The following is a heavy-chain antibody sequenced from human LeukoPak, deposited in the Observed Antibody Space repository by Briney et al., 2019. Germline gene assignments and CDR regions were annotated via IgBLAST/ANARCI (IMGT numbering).Heavy chain of an antibody. Sequence: PSETLSLTCTVSGGSISSSSYYWGWIRQPPGKGLEWIGTIHYRGNTYYNPSLKSRVAISVDTSKNQFSLKLTSVTAADTAVYYCARGFGYTSGWPLNYFDYWGQGTLVTVSS. CDR1: GGSISSSSYY. CDR3: ARGFGYTSGWPLNYFDY. CDR2: IHYRGNT. V-gene: IGHV4-39*01. J-gene: IGHJ4*02. D-gene: IGHD6-19*01.